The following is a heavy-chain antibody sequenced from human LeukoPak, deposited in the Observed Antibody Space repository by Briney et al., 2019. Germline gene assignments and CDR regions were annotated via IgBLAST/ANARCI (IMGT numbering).Heavy chain of an antibody. J-gene: IGHJ4*02. CDR2: IIPIFGTA. CDR3: ARDRKDYVWGSYRDFDY. CDR1: GGTFSSYA. Sequence: SVKVSCKASGGTFSSYAISWVRQAPGQGLEWMGGIIPIFGTANYAQKFQGRATITADESTSTAYMELSSLRSEDTAVYYCARDRKDYVWGSYRDFDYWGQGTLVTVSS. V-gene: IGHV1-69*13. D-gene: IGHD3-16*02.